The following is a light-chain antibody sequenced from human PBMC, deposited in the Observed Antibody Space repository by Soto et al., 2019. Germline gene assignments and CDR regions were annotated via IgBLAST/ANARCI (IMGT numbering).Light chain of an antibody. Sequence: QTVVTQEPSLTVSPGGTVTLTCGSSTGAVTSSHYPYWFQQKPGHAPRALIYDTSNKHSWTPARFSGSLLGGKPALILSGAQPEDEADYYCSLSYSDVRVFGGGTKVTVL. CDR3: SLSYSDVRV. V-gene: IGLV7-46*01. CDR2: DTS. J-gene: IGLJ3*02. CDR1: TGAVTSSHY.